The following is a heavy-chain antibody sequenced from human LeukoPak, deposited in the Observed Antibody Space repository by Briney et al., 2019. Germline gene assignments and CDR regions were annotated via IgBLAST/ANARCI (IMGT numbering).Heavy chain of an antibody. CDR3: AAPSSSCPFDY. J-gene: IGHJ4*02. CDR1: GYTFTSYA. Sequence: ASVKVSCKASGYTFTSYARHWVRQAPGQRLEWMGWINAGNGNTKYSQKFQGRVTITRDTSASTAYMELSSLRSEDTAVYYCAAPSSSCPFDYWGQGTLVTVSS. CDR2: INAGNGNT. D-gene: IGHD6-13*01. V-gene: IGHV1-3*01.